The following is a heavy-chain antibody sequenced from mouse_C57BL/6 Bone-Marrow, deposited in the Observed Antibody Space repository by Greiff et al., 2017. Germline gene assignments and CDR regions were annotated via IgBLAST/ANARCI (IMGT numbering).Heavy chain of an antibody. CDR2: ISNGGGST. J-gene: IGHJ1*03. CDR1: GFTFSDYY. Sequence: EVKLVESGGGLVQPGGSLKLSCAASGFTFSDYYMYWVRQTPEKRLEWVAYISNGGGSTYYPDTVKGRFTISRDNAKNTLYLQMGRLKSEDTAMYYCARKGFYYYGSAWYFDVWGTGTTVTVSS. CDR3: ARKGFYYYGSAWYFDV. V-gene: IGHV5-12*01. D-gene: IGHD1-1*01.